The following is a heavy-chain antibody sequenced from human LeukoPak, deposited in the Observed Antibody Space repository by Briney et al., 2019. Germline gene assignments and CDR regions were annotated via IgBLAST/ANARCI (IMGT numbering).Heavy chain of an antibody. V-gene: IGHV3-7*01. D-gene: IGHD3-22*01. J-gene: IGHJ4*02. Sequence: PSGGSLRLTCAASGFTFSSYWMSWVRQAPGKGLEWVANIKEDGTEKYYVDSVKGRFTISRDNAKNSLYLQMNSLRAEDTAVYYCARVWTYYYDSSGYCDYWGQGTLVTVSS. CDR3: ARVWTYYYDSSGYCDY. CDR1: GFTFSSYW. CDR2: IKEDGTEK.